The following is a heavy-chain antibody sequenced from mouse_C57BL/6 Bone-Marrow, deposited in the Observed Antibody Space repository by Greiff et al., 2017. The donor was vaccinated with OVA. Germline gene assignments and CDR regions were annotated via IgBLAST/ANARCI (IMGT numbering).Heavy chain of an antibody. CDR1: GYTFTTYP. J-gene: IGHJ4*01. CDR3: ARRGYPDYYAMDY. V-gene: IGHV1-47*01. CDR2: FHPYNDDT. D-gene: IGHD2-2*01. Sequence: QVQLKESGAELVKPGASVKMSCKASGYTFTTYPIEWMKQNHGKSLEWIGNFHPYNDDTKYNEKFKGKATLTVEKSSSTVYLELSRLASDDSAVYYCARRGYPDYYAMDYWGQGTSVTVSS.